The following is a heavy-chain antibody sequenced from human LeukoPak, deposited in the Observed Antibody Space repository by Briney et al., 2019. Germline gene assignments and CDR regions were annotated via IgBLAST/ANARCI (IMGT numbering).Heavy chain of an antibody. CDR3: AKSRFCSSTNCYDAFDI. J-gene: IGHJ3*02. D-gene: IGHD2-2*01. CDR1: GFTFSTYT. CDR2: ISGSGDRT. Sequence: PGGSLRLSCAASGFTFSTYTMSWVRQAPGKGLEWVSVISGSGDRTYYADSVKGRFTISRDNPKNTLYLQMNSLRVEDTAVYYCAKSRFCSSTNCYDAFDIWGHGTMVTVSS. V-gene: IGHV3-23*01.